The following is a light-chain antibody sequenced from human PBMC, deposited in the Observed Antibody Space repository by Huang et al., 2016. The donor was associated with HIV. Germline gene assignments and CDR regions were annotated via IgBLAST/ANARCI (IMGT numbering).Light chain of an antibody. Sequence: DIVMTQSPDSLAVSPGERATINCKSSQSLLYSLSKKKYLAWFQQQPGRPTKLLIYWATTRESGVPDRFSGSGSGTDFTLTINNLQAEDVAVYFCLQYYSVPQTFGHGTKVEIK. J-gene: IGKJ1*01. CDR1: QSLLYSLSKKKY. CDR3: LQYYSVPQT. CDR2: WAT. V-gene: IGKV4-1*01.